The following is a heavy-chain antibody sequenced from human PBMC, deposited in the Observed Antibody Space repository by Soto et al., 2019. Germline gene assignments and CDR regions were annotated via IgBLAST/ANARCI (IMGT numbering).Heavy chain of an antibody. Sequence: GGSLRLSCSASGFTFSNYAMTWVRQAPGKGLEWVSAISGGGGDTYYADSVKGRFTISRDNSNNTLYLQMNGLRAEDTAVYYCAKVRDSDNWFPGVNYWGQGTLVTVSS. CDR1: GFTFSNYA. V-gene: IGHV3-23*01. D-gene: IGHD1-20*01. CDR3: AKVRDSDNWFPGVNY. CDR2: ISGGGGDT. J-gene: IGHJ4*02.